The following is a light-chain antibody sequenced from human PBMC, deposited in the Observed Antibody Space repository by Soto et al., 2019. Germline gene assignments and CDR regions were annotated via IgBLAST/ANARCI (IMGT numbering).Light chain of an antibody. CDR1: QSINSD. CDR3: QQYNNRLRT. Sequence: EIVMTQSPATLSVSPGETTRLSCRASQSINSDVAWYQQKAGQTPRLLIHGASTRATGIAARFSGSGSGTEFTLTISGLQSEDFAVYYCQQYNNRLRTFGQGTKVDIK. CDR2: GAS. V-gene: IGKV3D-15*01. J-gene: IGKJ1*01.